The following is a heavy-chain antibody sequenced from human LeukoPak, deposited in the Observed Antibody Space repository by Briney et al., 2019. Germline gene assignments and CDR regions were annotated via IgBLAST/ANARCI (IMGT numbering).Heavy chain of an antibody. CDR1: GFTFSNYW. D-gene: IGHD1-7*01. CDR2: IKQDESEK. V-gene: IGHV3-7*01. Sequence: GGSLRLSCAASGFTFSNYWMSWVRQAPGKGLQWVANIKQDESEKYYVDSVKGRFTISRDNAEKSLYLQMNSLRAEDTAVYYCARDDDWNYEDYWGQGTLVTVSS. CDR3: ARDDDWNYEDY. J-gene: IGHJ4*02.